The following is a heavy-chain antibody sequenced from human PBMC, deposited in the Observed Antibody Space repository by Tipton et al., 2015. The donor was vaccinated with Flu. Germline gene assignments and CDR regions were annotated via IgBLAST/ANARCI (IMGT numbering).Heavy chain of an antibody. V-gene: IGHV1-8*01. Sequence: QLVQSGAEVKKPGASVKVSCKASGYTFTSYDINWVRQATGQGLEWMGWMNPNSGNTGYAQKFQGRVTMTRNTSISTAYMELSSLRSEDTAVYYCARGEGSSWYYPSHTHFDYWGQGTLVTVSS. J-gene: IGHJ4*02. D-gene: IGHD6-13*01. CDR2: MNPNSGNT. CDR3: ARGEGSSWYYPSHTHFDY. CDR1: GYTFTSYD.